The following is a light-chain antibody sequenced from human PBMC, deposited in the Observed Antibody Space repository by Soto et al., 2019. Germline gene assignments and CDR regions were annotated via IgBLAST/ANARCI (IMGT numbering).Light chain of an antibody. Sequence: EIVMTQSPATLSVSPGERATLSCRASQSVSSNLAWYQQKPGQAPRLLIYGASTRATGIPARFSGSGSGTEFTLTISSLQSEDFAVYFCHQYNNWQTWTFGQGTRWIS. CDR3: HQYNNWQTWT. CDR2: GAS. CDR1: QSVSSN. J-gene: IGKJ1*01. V-gene: IGKV3-15*01.